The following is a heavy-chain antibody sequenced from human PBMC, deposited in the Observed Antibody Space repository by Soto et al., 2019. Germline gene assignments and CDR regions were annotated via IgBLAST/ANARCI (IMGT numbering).Heavy chain of an antibody. J-gene: IGHJ3*02. CDR3: ARLGYRSGWYRDDAFDI. Sequence: QLQLQESGPGLVKPSETLSLTCTVSGGSISSSSYYWGWIRQPPGKGLEWIGSIYYSGSTYYNPSLKSRVTISVDTSKNQFSLKRSSVTAADTAVYYCARLGYRSGWYRDDAFDIWGQGTMVTVSS. CDR1: GGSISSSSYY. CDR2: IYYSGST. D-gene: IGHD6-19*01. V-gene: IGHV4-39*01.